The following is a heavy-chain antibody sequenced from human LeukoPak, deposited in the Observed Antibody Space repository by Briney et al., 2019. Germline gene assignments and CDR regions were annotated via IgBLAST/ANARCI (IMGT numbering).Heavy chain of an antibody. CDR1: GGSISSGGYS. CDR3: ARGYSSSWYNDAFDI. D-gene: IGHD6-13*01. Sequence: KTSQTLSLTCAVSGGSISSGGYSWSWIRQPPGKGLEWIGYIYHSGSTYYNPSLKSRVTISVDRSKNQFSLKLSSVTAADTAVYYCARGYSSSWYNDAFDIWGQGTMVTVSS. V-gene: IGHV4-30-2*01. J-gene: IGHJ3*02. CDR2: IYHSGST.